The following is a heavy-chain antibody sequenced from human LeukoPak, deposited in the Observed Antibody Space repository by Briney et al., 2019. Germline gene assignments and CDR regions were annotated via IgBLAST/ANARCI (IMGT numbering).Heavy chain of an antibody. D-gene: IGHD5-12*01. CDR1: GFTFSSSA. V-gene: IGHV3-23*01. CDR3: ARGFPGYSGYGGYFDY. J-gene: IGHJ4*02. Sequence: GGSLRLSCAASGFTFSSSAMSWVRQAPGKGLEWVSSISGSGGSTYYADSVKGRFTISRDNSKNTLYLQMNSLRAEDTAVYYCARGFPGYSGYGGYFDYWGQGTLVTVSS. CDR2: ISGSGGST.